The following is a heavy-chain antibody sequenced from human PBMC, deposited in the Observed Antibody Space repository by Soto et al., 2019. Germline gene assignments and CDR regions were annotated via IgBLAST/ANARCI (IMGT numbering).Heavy chain of an antibody. Sequence: GASVKVSCKASGYTFTSYGISWVRQAPGQGLEWMGWISAYNGNTNYAQKLQGRVTMTTDTSTSTAYMELRSLRSDDTAVYYCARTLGSGSYSSFARQTYDYYGMDVWGQGPTVTVSS. CDR3: ARTLGSGSYSSFARQTYDYYGMDV. D-gene: IGHD3-10*01. V-gene: IGHV1-18*01. CDR2: ISAYNGNT. J-gene: IGHJ6*02. CDR1: GYTFTSYG.